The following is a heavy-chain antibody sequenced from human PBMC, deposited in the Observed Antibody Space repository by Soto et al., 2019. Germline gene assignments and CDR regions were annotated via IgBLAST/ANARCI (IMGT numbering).Heavy chain of an antibody. CDR2: IFSNDEK. CDR1: GFSLSNARMG. CDR3: ARISSGWDLFALDI. Sequence: QVTLKESGPVLVKPTETLTLTCTVSGFSLSNARMGVSWIRQPPGKALEWLAHIFSNDEKSYSTSLKSRLTISKDTSKSQVVLTMTNMDPVDTATDYCARISSGWDLFALDIWVQGTMVTVSS. V-gene: IGHV2-26*01. J-gene: IGHJ3*02. D-gene: IGHD6-19*01.